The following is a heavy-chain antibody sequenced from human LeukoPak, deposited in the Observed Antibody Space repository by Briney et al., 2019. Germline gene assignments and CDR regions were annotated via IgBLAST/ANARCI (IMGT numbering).Heavy chain of an antibody. CDR1: GGSISSYY. CDR3: ARQVRNSSGWYVGGYDY. J-gene: IGHJ4*02. V-gene: IGHV4-59*08. CDR2: IYYSGST. D-gene: IGHD6-19*01. Sequence: PSETLSLTCTVSGGSISSYYWSWIRQPPGKGLEWIGYIYYSGSTNYNPSLKSRVTISVDTSKNQFSLKLSSVTAADTAVYYCARQVRNSSGWYVGGYDYWGQGTLVTVSS.